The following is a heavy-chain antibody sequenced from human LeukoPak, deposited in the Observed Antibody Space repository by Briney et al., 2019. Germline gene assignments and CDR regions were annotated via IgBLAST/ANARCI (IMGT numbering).Heavy chain of an antibody. CDR1: GFTFSGFW. V-gene: IGHV3-7*01. D-gene: IGHD2-21*01. CDR2: IKPDGSGK. J-gene: IGHJ4*02. CDR3: ARIFCGSGGCYYDY. Sequence: PGGSLRLSCAASGFTFSGFWTSWVRQAPGKGLEWVANIKPDGSGKYYVDSVKGRFTIPRDNAKNSLYLQMNSLRAEDTAVYYCARIFCGSGGCYYDYWGEGTLVTVSS.